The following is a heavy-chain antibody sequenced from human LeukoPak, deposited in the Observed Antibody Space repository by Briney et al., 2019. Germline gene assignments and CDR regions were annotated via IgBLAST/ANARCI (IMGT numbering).Heavy chain of an antibody. V-gene: IGHV7-4-1*02. D-gene: IGHD2-15*01. J-gene: IGHJ5*02. CDR2: INTDSGNP. CDR3: ARGIGYCSDFSCHLDP. Sequence: GASVKVSCKASGYTFTSNALNWVRQSPGQGLEWMGWINTDSGNPTYAHGFTGRFVFSLDTSVSTAYLQINSLEAEDTAMYYCARGIGYCSDFSCHLDPWGQGTLVTVSS. CDR1: GYTFTSNA.